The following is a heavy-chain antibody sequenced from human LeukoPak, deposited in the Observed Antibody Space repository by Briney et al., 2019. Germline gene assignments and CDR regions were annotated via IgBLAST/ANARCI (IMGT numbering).Heavy chain of an antibody. CDR2: ISGSGGST. J-gene: IGHJ4*02. Sequence: GGSLRLSCVASGFTFSSSAMSWVRQAPGKGLEWVSAISGSGGSTYYADSVKGRFTISRDNSKNTLYLQMNSLRAEDTAVYYCAKDGWYSSGWYDYWGQGTLVTVSS. CDR3: AKDGWYSSGWYDY. D-gene: IGHD6-19*01. CDR1: GFTFSSSA. V-gene: IGHV3-23*01.